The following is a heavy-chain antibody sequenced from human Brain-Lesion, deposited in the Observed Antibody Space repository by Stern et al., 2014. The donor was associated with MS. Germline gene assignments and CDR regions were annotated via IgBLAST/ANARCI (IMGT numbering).Heavy chain of an antibody. V-gene: IGHV3-74*01. D-gene: IGHD2-2*01. CDR3: ARARGGYAPDC. CDR2: SNSDGTTT. J-gene: IGHJ4*02. Sequence: VQLGESGGGLVQPGGSLRLSCAASGFTFSKYWVHWVRQVPGKGLVWVSRSNSDGTTTSYGDAVKGRFTLSRDNAKNTVYLHMNNLRVEDTAVYYCARARGGYAPDCWGQGTLVTVSS. CDR1: GFTFSKYW.